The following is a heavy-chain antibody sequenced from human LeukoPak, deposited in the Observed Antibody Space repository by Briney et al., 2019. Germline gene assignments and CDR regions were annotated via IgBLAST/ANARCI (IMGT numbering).Heavy chain of an antibody. D-gene: IGHD3-22*01. J-gene: IGHJ3*01. CDR2: VNHSGRN. CDR3: GRRGWDYYNDSSAGDAFYL. V-gene: IGHV4-34*01. CDR1: GFTFSGYY. Sequence: SETLSLTCAVYGFTFSGYYWMWLRQPQGQGLEWIGEVNHSGRNNDNPPLNRRVIITVESSKTHFSVKLSSGTDATTAEYYGGRRGWDYYNDSSAGDAFYLWG.